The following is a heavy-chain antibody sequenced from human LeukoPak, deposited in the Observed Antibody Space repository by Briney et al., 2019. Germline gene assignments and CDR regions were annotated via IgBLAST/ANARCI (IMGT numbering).Heavy chain of an antibody. CDR1: GGTFSSYT. CDR2: IIPILGIA. Sequence: SVKVSCKASGGTFSSYTISWVRQAPGQGLEWMGRIIPILGIANYAQKFQGRVTITADKSTGTAYMELSSLRSEDTAVYYCARAQWNVNWLDPWGQGTLVTVSS. V-gene: IGHV1-69*02. J-gene: IGHJ5*02. CDR3: ARAQWNVNWLDP. D-gene: IGHD1-1*01.